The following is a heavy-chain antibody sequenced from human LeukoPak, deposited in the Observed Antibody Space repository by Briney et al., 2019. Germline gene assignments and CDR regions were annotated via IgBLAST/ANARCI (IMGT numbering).Heavy chain of an antibody. CDR1: GFTYTNYW. Sequence: PGGSLRLSCAASGFTYTNYWVSWFRQAPGQGLEWVSSIKQSGSERYYVDSVKGRFTISRDNAKNSLFLQLSSLRVEDTAVYYCARGSMHVYHLYTDYWGQGTLVTVSS. J-gene: IGHJ4*02. D-gene: IGHD3-16*01. CDR2: IKQSGSER. V-gene: IGHV3-7*01. CDR3: ARGSMHVYHLYTDY.